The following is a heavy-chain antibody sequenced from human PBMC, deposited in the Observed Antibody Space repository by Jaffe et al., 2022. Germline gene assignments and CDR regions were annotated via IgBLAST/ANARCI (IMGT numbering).Heavy chain of an antibody. CDR3: ARHVDPKYYYYYYMDV. CDR1: GFSLSTSGVG. Sequence: QITLKESGPTLVKPTQTLTLTCTFSGFSLSTSGVGVGWIRQPPGKALEWLALIYWDDDKRYSPSLKSRLTITKDTSKNQVVLTMTNMDPVDTATYYCARHVDPKYYYYYYMDVWGKGTTVTVSS. V-gene: IGHV2-5*02. D-gene: IGHD5-12*01. CDR2: IYWDDDK. J-gene: IGHJ6*03.